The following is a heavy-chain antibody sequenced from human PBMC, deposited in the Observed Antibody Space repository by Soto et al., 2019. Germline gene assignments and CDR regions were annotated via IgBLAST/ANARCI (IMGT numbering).Heavy chain of an antibody. V-gene: IGHV3-23*01. D-gene: IGHD5-12*01. Sequence: GGSLSLSCAASGFTFSSYAMSWVRQPPGRRLQWVSAISGSGGSTYYADSVKGRFTISRDKSKNTLYLQMNSLSAEDTAVYYCEKVLRGYSGYTIDYYYYGMDVWGQGTTVTVSS. CDR2: ISGSGGST. J-gene: IGHJ6*01. CDR3: EKVLRGYSGYTIDYYYYGMDV. CDR1: GFTFSSYA.